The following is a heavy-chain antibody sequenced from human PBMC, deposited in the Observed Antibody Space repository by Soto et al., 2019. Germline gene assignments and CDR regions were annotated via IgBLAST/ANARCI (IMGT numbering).Heavy chain of an antibody. V-gene: IGHV1-69*08. Sequence: QVQLVQSGAEVKKPGSSVKVSCKASGGTFSSYTISWVRQAPGQGLEGMGRIIPILGIANYAQKFQGRVTITADKSTSTAYMELSSLRSEDTAVYYCARDYYGSGSYYYWFDPWGQGTLVTVSS. CDR2: IIPILGIA. D-gene: IGHD3-10*01. CDR3: ARDYYGSGSYYYWFDP. J-gene: IGHJ5*02. CDR1: GGTFSSYT.